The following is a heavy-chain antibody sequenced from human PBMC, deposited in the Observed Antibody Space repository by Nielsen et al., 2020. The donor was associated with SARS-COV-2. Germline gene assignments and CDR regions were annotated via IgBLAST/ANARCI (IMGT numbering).Heavy chain of an antibody. J-gene: IGHJ6*02. Sequence: GGSLRHSCAASGFTFSSYGMHWVRQAPGKGLEWVAVISYDGSNKYYADSVKGRFTISRDNSKNTLYLQMNSLRAEDTAVYYCASDSNSYNYYYYYGMDVWGQGTTVTVSS. D-gene: IGHD2-2*01. V-gene: IGHV3-30*03. CDR2: ISYDGSNK. CDR3: ASDSNSYNYYYYYGMDV. CDR1: GFTFSSYG.